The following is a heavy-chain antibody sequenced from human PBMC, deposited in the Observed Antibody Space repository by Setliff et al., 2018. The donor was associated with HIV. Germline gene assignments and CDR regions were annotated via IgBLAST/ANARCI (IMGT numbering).Heavy chain of an antibody. D-gene: IGHD3-10*01. Sequence: PSETLSLTCTVSGGSISSSSYYWGWIRQPPGKGLEWIGSIYYSGSTYYNPSLKSRVTISVDTSKNQFSLKLSSVTAADTAVYYCARLMVRGVRWFDPWGQGTLVTVSS. CDR2: IYYSGST. J-gene: IGHJ5*02. CDR3: ARLMVRGVRWFDP. V-gene: IGHV4-39*01. CDR1: GGSISSSSYY.